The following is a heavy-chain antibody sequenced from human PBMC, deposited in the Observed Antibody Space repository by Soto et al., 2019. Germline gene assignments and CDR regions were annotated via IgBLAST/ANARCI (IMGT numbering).Heavy chain of an antibody. D-gene: IGHD6-13*01. J-gene: IGHJ6*02. CDR2: IIPIFGTA. V-gene: IGHV1-69*13. CDR1: GGTFSSYA. Sequence: SVKVSCKASGGTFSSYAISWVRQAPGQGLEWMGGIIPIFGTANYAQKFQGRVTVTADESTSTAYMELSSLRSEDTAVYYCARGQIAAHSSRGYGMDVWGQGTTVTVSS. CDR3: ARGQIAAHSSRGYGMDV.